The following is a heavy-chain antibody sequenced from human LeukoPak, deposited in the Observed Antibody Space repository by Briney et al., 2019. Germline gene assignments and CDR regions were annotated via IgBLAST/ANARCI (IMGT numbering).Heavy chain of an antibody. CDR3: ARRRMAVAGMIQSYWYFDL. D-gene: IGHD6-19*01. CDR2: IYYSGST. V-gene: IGHV4-39*07. J-gene: IGHJ2*01. CDR1: GGSISSSSYY. Sequence: SETLSLTCTVSGGSISSSSYYWGWIRQPPGKGLEWIGSIYYSGSTYYNPSIKSRVTISVDTSKNQFSLKLTSVTAADTAVYYCARRRMAVAGMIQSYWYFDLWGRGTLVTVSS.